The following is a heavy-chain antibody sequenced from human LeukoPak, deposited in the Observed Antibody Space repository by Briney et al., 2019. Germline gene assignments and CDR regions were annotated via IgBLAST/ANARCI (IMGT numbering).Heavy chain of an antibody. CDR3: ARHGRSGYSIDWPALGY. Sequence: SETLSLTCTVSGGSISSYYWSWIRQPPGKGLEWIGYIYYTGSTNYSPSLKSRVTISVDTSKNQFSLKLSSVTAEDTAVYYCARHGRSGYSIDWPALGYWGQGSLVTVSS. J-gene: IGHJ4*02. CDR1: GGSISSYY. CDR2: IYYTGST. V-gene: IGHV4-59*08. D-gene: IGHD5-18*01.